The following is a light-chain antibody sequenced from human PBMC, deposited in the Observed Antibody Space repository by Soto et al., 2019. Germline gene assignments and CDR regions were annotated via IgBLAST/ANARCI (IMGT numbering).Light chain of an antibody. J-gene: IGLJ2*01. CDR1: SSNIGDYH. CDR2: SSH. Sequence: QPVLTQPPSASGTPGQRVTISCSGSSSNIGDYHVHWYRQLPGAAPKVLIHSSHQRPSGVPDRFSGSKSGTSASLAISGLQSEDEADYYCAAWDDSLNGVVFGGGTKLTVL. CDR3: AAWDDSLNGVV. V-gene: IGLV1-44*01.